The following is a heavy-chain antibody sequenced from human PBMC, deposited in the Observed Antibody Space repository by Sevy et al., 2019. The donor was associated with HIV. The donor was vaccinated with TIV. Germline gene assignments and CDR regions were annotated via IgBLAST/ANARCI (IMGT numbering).Heavy chain of an antibody. CDR1: GFTFSSYG. CDR2: IRYDGSNK. J-gene: IGHJ6*02. CDR3: AKEKGSTVKGGSYYYYYGMDV. Sequence: GGSLRLSCAASGFTFSSYGMHWVRQAPGKGLEWVAFIRYDGSNKYYAYSVKGRFTISRDNSKNTLYLQMNSLRAEDTAVYYCAKEKGSTVKGGSYYYYYGMDVWGQGTTVTVSS. D-gene: IGHD4-17*01. V-gene: IGHV3-30*02.